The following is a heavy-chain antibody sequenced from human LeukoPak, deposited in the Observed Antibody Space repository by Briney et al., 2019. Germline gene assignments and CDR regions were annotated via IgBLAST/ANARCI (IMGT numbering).Heavy chain of an antibody. CDR1: GYTFTSYD. J-gene: IGHJ5*02. Sequence: ASVTVSCKASGYTFTSYDINWVRQATGQGLEWMGWMNPNSGNTGYAQKFQGRVTMTRNTSISTAYMELSSLRSEDTAVYYCARGPHAYYYDSSYWFDPWGQGTLVTVSS. CDR2: MNPNSGNT. D-gene: IGHD3-22*01. CDR3: ARGPHAYYYDSSYWFDP. V-gene: IGHV1-8*02.